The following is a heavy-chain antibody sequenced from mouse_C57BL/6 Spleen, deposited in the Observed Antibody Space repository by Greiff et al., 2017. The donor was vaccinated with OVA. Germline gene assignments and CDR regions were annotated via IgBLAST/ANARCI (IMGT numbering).Heavy chain of an antibody. CDR2: IYPGGGYT. V-gene: IGHV1-63*01. J-gene: IGHJ3*01. CDR1: GYTFTNYW. Sequence: LQESGAELVRPGTSVKMSCKASGYTFTNYWIGWAKQRPGHGLEWIGDIYPGGGYTNYNEKFKGKATLTADKSSSTAYMQFSSLTSEDSAIYYCAREDPWFAYWGQGTLVTVSA. CDR3: AREDPWFAY.